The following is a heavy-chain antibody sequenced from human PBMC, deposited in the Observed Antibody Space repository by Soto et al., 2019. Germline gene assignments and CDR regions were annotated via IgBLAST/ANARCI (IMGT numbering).Heavy chain of an antibody. CDR2: ISDGGRST. CDR1: GSIVSDYS. V-gene: IGHV3-23*01. CDR3: ERTFDFWDCYSPIEY. D-gene: IGHD3-3*01. Sequence: XGSLRLSCGGSGSIVSDYSRGWVRQAPGKGLEWVSFISDGGRSTYYSDSVKGRFTVSRDNSKNTVYLQLHGLRVEDTAVYFCERTFDFWDCYSPIEYWGQGTLVTVSS. J-gene: IGHJ4*02.